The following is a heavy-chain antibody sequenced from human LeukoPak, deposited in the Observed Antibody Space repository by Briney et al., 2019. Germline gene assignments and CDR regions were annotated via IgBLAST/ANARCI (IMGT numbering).Heavy chain of an antibody. D-gene: IGHD1-1*01. J-gene: IGHJ5*02. CDR2: LSFDGSQN. CDR1: GFAFSSSA. CDR3: ARDTSSVPHSINWANNRFNP. V-gene: IGHV3-30*03. Sequence: PGGSLRLSCAASGFAFSSSAMHWVRQSPGEGLEWLAILSFDGSQNYYADSVKGRFTISRDNSKNTLYLQINSLSFDDTAIYYCARDTSSVPHSINWANNRFNPWGQGTLVTVSS.